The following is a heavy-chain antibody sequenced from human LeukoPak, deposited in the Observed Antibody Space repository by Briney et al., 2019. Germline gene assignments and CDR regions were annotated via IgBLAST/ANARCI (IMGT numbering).Heavy chain of an antibody. CDR3: AKAAGSSWSPFDY. CDR2: ISGGGGIT. D-gene: IGHD6-13*01. Sequence: PGGSLRLSFVASGFTFSDYAMNWVRQAPGRGLEWVSGISGGGGITSYADADSVKGRFTISRGNSKSTLYLQINGLGAEDTAIYYCAKAAGSSWSPFDYWGQGTLVTVSS. V-gene: IGHV3-23*01. J-gene: IGHJ4*02. CDR1: GFTFSDYA.